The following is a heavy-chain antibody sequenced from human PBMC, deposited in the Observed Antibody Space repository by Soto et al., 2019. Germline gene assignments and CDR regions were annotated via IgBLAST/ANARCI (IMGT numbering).Heavy chain of an antibody. Sequence: SETLSLTWTVSGGSVSSGSYCWSWIRQPPGKGLEWIGYIYYSGSTNYNPSLKSRVTISVDTSKNQFSLKLSSVTAADTAVYYCAGRDGYNFAEYFQHWGQGTLVTVSS. D-gene: IGHD5-12*01. V-gene: IGHV4-61*01. CDR1: GGSVSSGSYC. CDR3: AGRDGYNFAEYFQH. CDR2: IYYSGST. J-gene: IGHJ1*01.